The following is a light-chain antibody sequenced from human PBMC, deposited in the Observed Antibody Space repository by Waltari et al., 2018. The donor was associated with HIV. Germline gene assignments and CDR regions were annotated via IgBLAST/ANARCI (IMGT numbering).Light chain of an antibody. CDR1: SGSVSTTYY. J-gene: IGLJ3*02. CDR2: STN. Sequence: QTVVTQEPSFSVSPGGTVTLTCGLSSGSVSTTYYPSWYQQTPGQAPRTLIYSTNTRSSGVPARFSGSILGNKAALTITGAQADDESDYYCVLYMGSGLRVFGGGTKLTVL. V-gene: IGLV8-61*01. CDR3: VLYMGSGLRV.